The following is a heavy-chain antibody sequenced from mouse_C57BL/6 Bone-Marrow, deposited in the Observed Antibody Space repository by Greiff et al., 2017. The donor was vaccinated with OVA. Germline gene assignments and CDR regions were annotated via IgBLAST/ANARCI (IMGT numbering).Heavy chain of an antibody. Sequence: EVQLQQSGAELVRPGASVKLSCTASGFNIKDDYMHWVKQRPEQGLEWIGWIDPENGDTEYASKVQGKATITADTSSNTAYLQLSSLTSEDTAVYYCTTDRPAFITTVVASFDYWGQGTTLTVSS. CDR1: GFNIKDDY. CDR2: IDPENGDT. D-gene: IGHD1-1*01. V-gene: IGHV14-4*01. CDR3: TTDRPAFITTVVASFDY. J-gene: IGHJ2*01.